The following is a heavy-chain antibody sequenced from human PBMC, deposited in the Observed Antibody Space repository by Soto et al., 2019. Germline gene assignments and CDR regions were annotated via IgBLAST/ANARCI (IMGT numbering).Heavy chain of an antibody. Sequence: ASVKVSCKASGYAFTSYGISWVRQAPGQGLEWMGWISAYNGNTNYAQKLQGRVTMTTDTSTSTAYTELRSLRSDDTAVYYCARDPEPSPVPGSHPFDYWGQGTLVTVSS. CDR1: GYAFTSYG. D-gene: IGHD2-2*01. J-gene: IGHJ4*02. CDR2: ISAYNGNT. CDR3: ARDPEPSPVPGSHPFDY. V-gene: IGHV1-18*01.